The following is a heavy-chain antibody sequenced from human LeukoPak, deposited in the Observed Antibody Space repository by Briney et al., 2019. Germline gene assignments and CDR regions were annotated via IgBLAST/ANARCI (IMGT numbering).Heavy chain of an antibody. D-gene: IGHD3-10*01. CDR1: GGSISSYY. CDR3: ASEDYGSEKRDY. V-gene: IGHV4-59*08. CDR2: IYYSGST. Sequence: SETLSLTCTVSGGSISSYYWSWIRQPPGKGREWIVYIYYSGSTNYNPSLKSRVTISVDTTKNQFSLKLSSVTAADTAVYYCASEDYGSEKRDYWGQGTLVTVSS. J-gene: IGHJ4*02.